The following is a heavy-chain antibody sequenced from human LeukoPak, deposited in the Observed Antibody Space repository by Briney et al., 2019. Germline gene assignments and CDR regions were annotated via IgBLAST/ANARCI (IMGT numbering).Heavy chain of an antibody. J-gene: IGHJ4*02. CDR3: TKDLHVRSSSMVTTGGVDS. Sequence: GGSLRLSCTDSGFTFGDYAMSWVRQAPGKGLEWVSLISNSAGNAYYADSVKGRFTISRDNSKNTLYLQMNSLRAEDTAVYYCTKDLHVRSSSMVTTGGVDSWGQGTLVTVSS. D-gene: IGHD4-17*01. CDR2: ISNSAGNA. V-gene: IGHV3-23*01. CDR1: GFTFGDYA.